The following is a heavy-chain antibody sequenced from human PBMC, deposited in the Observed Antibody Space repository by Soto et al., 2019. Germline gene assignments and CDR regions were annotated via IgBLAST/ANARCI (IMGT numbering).Heavy chain of an antibody. CDR2: ISYDGNEK. CDR1: GFTFSSCG. D-gene: IGHD2-15*01. J-gene: IGHJ6*02. Sequence: GGSLRLSCAASGFTFSSCGIHWVRQAPGKGLEWMAVISYDGNEKYYADSVKGRFTISRDSSKNTLYLQMNSLRAEDTAVYYCANVEGYYYCPGVDVWGQGTTVTVSS. V-gene: IGHV3-30*18. CDR3: ANVEGYYYCPGVDV.